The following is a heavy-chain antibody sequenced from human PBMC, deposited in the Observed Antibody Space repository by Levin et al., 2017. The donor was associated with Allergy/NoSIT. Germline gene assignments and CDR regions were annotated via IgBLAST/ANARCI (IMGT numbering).Heavy chain of an antibody. CDR2: ISAYNGNT. CDR3: ARVGGSSFSYYYYYGMDV. J-gene: IGHJ6*02. V-gene: IGHV1-18*01. CDR1: GYTFTSYG. Sequence: GESLKISCKASGYTFTSYGISWVRQAPGQGLEWMGWISAYNGNTNYAQKLQGRVTMTTDTSTSTAYMELRSLRSDDTAVYYCARVGGSSFSYYYYYGMDVWGQGTTVTVSS. D-gene: IGHD1-26*01.